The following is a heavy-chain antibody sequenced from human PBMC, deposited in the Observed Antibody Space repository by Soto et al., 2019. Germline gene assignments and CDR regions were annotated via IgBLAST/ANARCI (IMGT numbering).Heavy chain of an antibody. V-gene: IGHV1-18*01. CDR2: ISAYNGNT. J-gene: IGHJ4*02. CDR3: ARSTTGPLFYYDSSGYYWYYFDY. D-gene: IGHD3-22*01. CDR1: GYTFTSYG. Sequence: ASVKVSCKASGYTFTSYGISWVRQAPGQGLERMGWISAYNGNTNYAQKLQGRVTMTTDTSTSTAYMELRSLRSDDTAVYYCARSTTGPLFYYDSSGYYWYYFDYWGQGTLVTVSS.